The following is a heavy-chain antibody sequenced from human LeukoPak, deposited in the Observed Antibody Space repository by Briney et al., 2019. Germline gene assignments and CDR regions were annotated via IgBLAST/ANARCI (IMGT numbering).Heavy chain of an antibody. CDR1: GFTFSSYW. D-gene: IGHD3-9*01. CDR3: ARDSTYYDIFHTDHPFDY. J-gene: IGHJ4*02. Sequence: PGGSLRLSCAASGFTFSSYWMHWVRQAPGKGLVWVSRINSDGSSTSYADSVKGRFTISRDNAKNSLYLQMNSLRAEDTAVYYCARDSTYYDIFHTDHPFDYWGQGTLVTVSS. V-gene: IGHV3-74*01. CDR2: INSDGSST.